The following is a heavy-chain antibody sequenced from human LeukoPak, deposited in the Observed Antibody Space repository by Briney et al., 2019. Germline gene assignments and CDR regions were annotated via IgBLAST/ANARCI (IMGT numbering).Heavy chain of an antibody. CDR2: ISSDGRNT. D-gene: IGHD6-13*01. Sequence: GGSLRLSCLASGFAFTTYAMHWVRQAPGKGLEHVSTISSDGRNTYYADSVKGRFTISGDTSKNTLYLQMSSLRGDDTAVYYCLKGSQGPIWQQLVPDHWGQGTQVTVSS. CDR1: GFAFTTYA. CDR3: LKGSQGPIWQQLVPDH. V-gene: IGHV3-64D*06. J-gene: IGHJ4*02.